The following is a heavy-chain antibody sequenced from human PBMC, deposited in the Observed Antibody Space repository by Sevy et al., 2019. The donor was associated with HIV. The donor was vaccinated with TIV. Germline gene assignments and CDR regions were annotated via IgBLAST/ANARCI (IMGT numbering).Heavy chain of an antibody. D-gene: IGHD2-2*01. J-gene: IGHJ3*02. CDR3: AKDQGYCSSTSCYPDAFDI. CDR2: ISYDGSNK. V-gene: IGHV3-30*18. CDR1: GFTFSSYG. Sequence: GGSLRLSCAASGFTFSSYGMHWVRQAPGKGLEWVAVISYDGSNKYYADSVKGRFTISRDNSKNTLYLQMNSLRAEDTAVYYCAKDQGYCSSTSCYPDAFDIWGQGTMVTVSS.